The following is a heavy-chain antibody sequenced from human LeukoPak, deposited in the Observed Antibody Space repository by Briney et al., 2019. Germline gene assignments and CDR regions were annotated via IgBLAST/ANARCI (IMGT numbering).Heavy chain of an antibody. CDR1: GYTFTSYV. CDR3: ARAAQDQDAFDI. J-gene: IGHJ3*02. V-gene: IGHV1-18*01. Sequence: ASVKVSCKASGYTFTSYVISWVRQAPGQGLEWMGWISAYNGNTNYAQKLQGRVTMTTDTSTSTAYMELRSVRSDDTTVYYRARAAQDQDAFDIWGQGTMVTVSS. D-gene: IGHD2-2*01. CDR2: ISAYNGNT.